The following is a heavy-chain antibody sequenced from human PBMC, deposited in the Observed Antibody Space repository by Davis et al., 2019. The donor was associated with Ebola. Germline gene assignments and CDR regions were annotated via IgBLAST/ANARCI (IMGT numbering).Heavy chain of an antibody. J-gene: IGHJ4*02. Sequence: GESLKISCAASGFTFSSYGMHWVRQAPGKRLEWVAVISYDGSNKYYADSVKGRFTISRDNSKNTLYLQMNSLRAEDTAVYYCVYQLLSVDCYWGQGTLVTVSS. CDR1: GFTFSSYG. V-gene: IGHV3-30*03. CDR2: ISYDGSNK. D-gene: IGHD2-2*01. CDR3: VYQLLSVDCY.